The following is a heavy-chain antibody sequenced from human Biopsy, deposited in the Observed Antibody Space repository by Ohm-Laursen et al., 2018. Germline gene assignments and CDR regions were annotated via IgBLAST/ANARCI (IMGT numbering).Heavy chain of an antibody. V-gene: IGHV1-69*04. Sequence: SVKVSCKASGDTFTTSAISWVQQVPGQGLDWMGRIIPILGAVDYGQNFQGRVTIRADTSTTFLELTSLRYDDTAVYYCASGDIGGIGLDVWGLGTTVTVSS. CDR3: ASGDIGGIGLDV. CDR1: GDTFTTSA. J-gene: IGHJ6*02. D-gene: IGHD3-10*01. CDR2: IIPILGAV.